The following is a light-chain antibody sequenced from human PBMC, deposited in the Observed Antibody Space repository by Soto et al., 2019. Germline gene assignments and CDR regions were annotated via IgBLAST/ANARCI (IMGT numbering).Light chain of an antibody. CDR3: QSYNWFPIT. V-gene: IGKV1-27*01. Sequence: DIQMTQSPSSLAASVGNRVTISCRASQGIGNYLAWYQQKPGKVPKLLIYGASTLQSGVSSRFTGSGSGTDFTLANSSLQPEDVATYYCQSYNWFPITFGPGTKVHIK. CDR2: GAS. J-gene: IGKJ3*01. CDR1: QGIGNY.